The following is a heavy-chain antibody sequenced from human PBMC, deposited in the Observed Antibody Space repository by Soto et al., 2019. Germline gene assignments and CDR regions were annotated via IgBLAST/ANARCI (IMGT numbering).Heavy chain of an antibody. D-gene: IGHD2-2*01. Sequence: VGSLRLSCAASGFTCNKFAINWVLQAPGKGLEWVSGISDSGGNTYYTDSVKGRFTISRDNSKNTLYLQMNSLRAEDTAIYYCAKRRYCSSTNCYDFDPWGQGTLVTVSS. CDR3: AKRRYCSSTNCYDFDP. CDR1: GFTCNKFA. V-gene: IGHV3-23*01. CDR2: ISDSGGNT. J-gene: IGHJ5*02.